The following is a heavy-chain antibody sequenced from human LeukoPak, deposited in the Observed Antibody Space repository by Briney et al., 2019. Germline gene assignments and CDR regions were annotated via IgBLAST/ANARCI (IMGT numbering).Heavy chain of an antibody. CDR1: GLTFDDYA. D-gene: IGHD5-12*01. CDR2: ISWNSGSI. V-gene: IGHV3-9*01. Sequence: GGSLRLSCAASGLTFDDYAMHWVRQAPGKGLEWVSGISWNSGSIGYADSVKGRFTISRDDSKNILHLQMNSLRIEDTAVYYCAKVGGYDDLLNAEYVEHWGRGTLVTVSS. J-gene: IGHJ1*01. CDR3: AKVGGYDDLLNAEYVEH.